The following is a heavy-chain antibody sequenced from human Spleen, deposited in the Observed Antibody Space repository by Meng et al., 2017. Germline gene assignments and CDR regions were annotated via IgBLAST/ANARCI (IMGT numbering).Heavy chain of an antibody. V-gene: IGHV3-23*01. CDR2: ISGSGGST. J-gene: IGHJ4*02. D-gene: IGHD6-19*01. CDR3: AKDHGRHSSGWVDY. CDR1: GFTFSSYA. Sequence: GESLKISCAASGFTFSSYAMSWVRQAPGKGLDGGSSISGSGGSTYYADSVKGRFTISRDNSKNTLYLQMNSLRAEDTAVYYCAKDHGRHSSGWVDYWGQGTRVTVSS.